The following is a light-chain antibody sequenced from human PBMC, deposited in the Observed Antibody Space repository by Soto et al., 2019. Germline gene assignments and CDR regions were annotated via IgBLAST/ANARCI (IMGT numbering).Light chain of an antibody. Sequence: DIQMTQSPSSLSASVGDRITITCQASQDIGNYLNWYQHKPGRTPELLIHGASRLQSGVPARFSGSGSGTDFTLSINSLQPEDFATYYCQQAYSFPITFGQGTRLEIK. CDR1: QDIGNY. CDR3: QQAYSFPIT. V-gene: IGKV1-12*01. J-gene: IGKJ5*01. CDR2: GAS.